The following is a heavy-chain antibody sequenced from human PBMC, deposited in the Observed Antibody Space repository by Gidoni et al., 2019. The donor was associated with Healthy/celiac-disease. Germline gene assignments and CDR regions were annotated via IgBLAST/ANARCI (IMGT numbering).Heavy chain of an antibody. J-gene: IGHJ6*02. V-gene: IGHV3-43*01. Sequence: EVQLVESGGVVVQPGGSLRLSCAASGFTFDDYTMHWVRQAPGKGLEWVSLISWDGGSTYYADSVKGRFTISRDNSKNSLYLQMNSLRTEDTALYYCAKDTLWRGSGRWALYGMDVWGQGTTVTVSS. CDR1: GFTFDDYT. CDR2: ISWDGGST. CDR3: AKDTLWRGSGRWALYGMDV. D-gene: IGHD3-10*01.